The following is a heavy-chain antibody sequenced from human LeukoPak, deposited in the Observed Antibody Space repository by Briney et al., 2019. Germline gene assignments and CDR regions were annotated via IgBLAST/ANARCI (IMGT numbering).Heavy chain of an antibody. Sequence: SETLSLTCAVSGYSISSGFFWAWMRQSPGKGLEWIGSIYHSGSTFYNPSLKGRVTISIDRSNNQFSLRLSSVTAADTAVYYCARDLDCSGGTCYFDPWGQGTLVTVPS. CDR1: GYSISSGFF. CDR3: ARDLDCSGGTCYFDP. D-gene: IGHD2-15*01. V-gene: IGHV4-38-2*02. CDR2: IYHSGST. J-gene: IGHJ5*02.